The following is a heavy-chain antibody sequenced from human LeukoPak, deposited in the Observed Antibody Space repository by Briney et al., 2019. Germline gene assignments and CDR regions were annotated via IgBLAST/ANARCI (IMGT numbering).Heavy chain of an antibody. CDR3: EKCPLSGDFCANWFDP. CDR1: GFTFDDYG. CDR2: ISGLAGAGNT. Sequence: GGSLRLSCAASGFTFDDYGMSWVRPAPGKGLEWVSGISGLAGAGNTYYADSVKGRFTISRDNSKTTLYLQMNSLRPGDTAVYFCEKCPLSGDFCANWFDPWGQGTLVTVSS. V-gene: IGHV3-23*01. D-gene: IGHD1-14*01. J-gene: IGHJ5*02.